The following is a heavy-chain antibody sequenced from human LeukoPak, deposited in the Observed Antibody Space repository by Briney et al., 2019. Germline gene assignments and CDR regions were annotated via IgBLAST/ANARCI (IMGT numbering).Heavy chain of an antibody. D-gene: IGHD2-2*01. CDR3: VRDKIDIVVVPAANGYYYYYGMDV. J-gene: IGHJ6*02. CDR2: INHSGST. Sequence: SETLSLTCAVYGGSFSGYYWSWIRQPPGKGLEWIGEINHSGSTNYNPSLKSRVTISVDTSKNQFSLKLSSVTAADTAVYYCVRDKIDIVVVPAANGYYYYYGMDVWGQGTTVTVSS. V-gene: IGHV4-34*01. CDR1: GGSFSGYY.